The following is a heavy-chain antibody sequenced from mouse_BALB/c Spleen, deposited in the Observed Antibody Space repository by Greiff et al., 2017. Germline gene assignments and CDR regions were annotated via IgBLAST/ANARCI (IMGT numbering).Heavy chain of an antibody. J-gene: IGHJ4*01. CDR3: ARGGYVAMDY. V-gene: IGHV5-17*02. D-gene: IGHD2-14*01. CDR1: GFTFSSFG. Sequence: EVKLEESGGGLVQPGGSRKLSCAASGFTFSSFGMHWVRQAPEKGLEWVAYISSGSSTIYYADTVKGRFTISRDNPKNTLFLQMTSLRSEDTAMYYCARGGYVAMDYWGQGTSVTVSS. CDR2: ISSGSSTI.